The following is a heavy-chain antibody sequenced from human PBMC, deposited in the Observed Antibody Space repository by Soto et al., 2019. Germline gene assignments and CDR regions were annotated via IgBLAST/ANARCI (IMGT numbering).Heavy chain of an antibody. J-gene: IGHJ4*02. D-gene: IGHD4-17*01. CDR2: IYYSGST. V-gene: IGHV4-30-4*01. CDR1: GGSISSGDYY. CDR3: ARRADYGDYFDY. Sequence: SETLSLTCTVSGGSISSGDYYWSWIRQPPGKGLEWIGYIYYSGSTYYNPSLKSRVTISVDTSKNQFSLKLSSVTAADTAVYYCARRADYGDYFDYWGQGTLVTVSS.